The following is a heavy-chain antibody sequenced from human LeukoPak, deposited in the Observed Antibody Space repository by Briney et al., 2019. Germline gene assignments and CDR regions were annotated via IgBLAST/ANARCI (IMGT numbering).Heavy chain of an antibody. CDR2: INPNSGGT. CDR1: GYTFTGYY. Sequence: ASVKVSCKASGYTFTGYYMHWVRQAPGQGLEWMGWINPNSGGTNYAQKFQGRVTMTRDTSISTAYMELSRLRSDDTAVYYCARDQEYQLLMVAFDIWGQGTMVTVSS. D-gene: IGHD2-2*01. CDR3: ARDQEYQLLMVAFDI. J-gene: IGHJ3*02. V-gene: IGHV1-2*02.